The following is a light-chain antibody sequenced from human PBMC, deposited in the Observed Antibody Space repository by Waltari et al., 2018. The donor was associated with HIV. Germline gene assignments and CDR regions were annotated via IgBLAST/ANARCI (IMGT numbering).Light chain of an antibody. Sequence: QSVLTQPPSVSAAPGQKVTISCSGSSSNIGNNYASWYQQIPGTAPKLLIYAKHKRPSGIPDRFSGSASGTSATLGITGLQTGDEADYYCGTWDSSLSAVVFGGGTKLTVL. CDR2: AKH. CDR3: GTWDSSLSAVV. J-gene: IGLJ2*01. V-gene: IGLV1-51*01. CDR1: SSNIGNNY.